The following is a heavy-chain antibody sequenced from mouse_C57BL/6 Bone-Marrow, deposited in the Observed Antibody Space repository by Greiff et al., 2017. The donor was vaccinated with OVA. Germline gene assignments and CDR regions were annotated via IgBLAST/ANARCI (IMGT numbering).Heavy chain of an antibody. J-gene: IGHJ2*01. CDR1: GFNIKDDY. CDR3: TPYDYDDD. D-gene: IGHD2-4*01. V-gene: IGHV14-4*01. CDR2: IDPENGDT. Sequence: VQLQQSGAELVRPGASVKLSCTASGFNIKDDYMHWVKQRPEQGLEWIGWIDPENGDTEYASKFQGKATITADTSSNTAYLQLSSLTSEDTAVYYCTPYDYDDDWGQGTTLTVSS.